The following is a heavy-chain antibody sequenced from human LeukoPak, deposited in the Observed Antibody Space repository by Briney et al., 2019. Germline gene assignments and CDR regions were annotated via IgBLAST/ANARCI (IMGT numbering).Heavy chain of an antibody. Sequence: KPGGSLRLSCAASGFTFCGFAMSWGRRTPGKGLEWVSGISGSGDNTLYADSVKGRFTISRDNSKNTLYLEMNSLRAEDTAIYYCAKMKGHPLPKYYMDVWGQGTTVTVSS. V-gene: IGHV3-23*01. D-gene: IGHD1-26*01. CDR2: ISGSGDNT. J-gene: IGHJ6*01. CDR3: AKMKGHPLPKYYMDV. CDR1: GFTFCGFA.